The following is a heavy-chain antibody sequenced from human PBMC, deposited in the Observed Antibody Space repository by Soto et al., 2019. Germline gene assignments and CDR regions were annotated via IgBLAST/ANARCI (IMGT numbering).Heavy chain of an antibody. V-gene: IGHV3-74*01. Sequence: GGSLRLSCAASGFTFSHYWMHWVRQAPGKGLVWVSRIRSDGSDTTYTGSVKGRFTISRDNAKNSLFLQMNSLRAEDTAVYYCSGCSGGACHRNYGMDVWGQGTTVTVSS. D-gene: IGHD2-15*01. J-gene: IGHJ6*02. CDR1: GFTFSHYW. CDR3: SGCSGGACHRNYGMDV. CDR2: IRSDGSDT.